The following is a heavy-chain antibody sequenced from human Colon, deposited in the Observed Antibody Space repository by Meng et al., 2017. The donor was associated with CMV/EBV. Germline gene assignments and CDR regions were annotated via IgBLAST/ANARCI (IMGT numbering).Heavy chain of an antibody. CDR1: GGTISSYS. Sequence: ETLSPTCSVSGGTISSYSYYWGYIRQPPGKGLEWISFIGGTSGVVYYANSVRGRFSISRDNTNGSVYLQMTSLRDDDTAVYYCARGALVEPTPIPNAFDVWGQGTMVTVSS. J-gene: IGHJ3*01. D-gene: IGHD2-2*02. V-gene: IGHV3-48*02. CDR3: ARGALVEPTPIPNAFDV. CDR2: IGGTSGVV.